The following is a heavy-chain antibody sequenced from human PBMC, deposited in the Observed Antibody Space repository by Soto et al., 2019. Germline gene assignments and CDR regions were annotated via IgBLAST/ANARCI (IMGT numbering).Heavy chain of an antibody. CDR2: INERGDAT. V-gene: IGHV3-23*01. D-gene: IGHD6-13*01. Sequence: EVQLLESGGGLVQPGGSLRLPCAASGFSFSSFAMSWVRQTPGKGLEWVSGINERGDATYYADSVRGRFTISRDNSKNTLFLQMGSLRAEDTAVYYCAKESAATGIPCFDYWGQGTLVTVSS. J-gene: IGHJ4*02. CDR1: GFSFSSFA. CDR3: AKESAATGIPCFDY.